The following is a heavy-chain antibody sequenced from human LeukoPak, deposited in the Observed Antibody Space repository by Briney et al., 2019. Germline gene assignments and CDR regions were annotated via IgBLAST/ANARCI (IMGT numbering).Heavy chain of an antibody. J-gene: IGHJ5*02. CDR1: GYTFTSYG. CDR3: ARALNYYGSGSYFDYNWFDP. V-gene: IGHV1-18*01. Sequence: ASVKVSCKASGYTFTSYGISWVRQAPGQGLEWMGWISAYNGNTNYAQKLQGRVTMTTDTSTSTAYMELRSLRSDDTAVYYCARALNYYGSGSYFDYNWFDPWGQGTLVTVSS. CDR2: ISAYNGNT. D-gene: IGHD3-10*01.